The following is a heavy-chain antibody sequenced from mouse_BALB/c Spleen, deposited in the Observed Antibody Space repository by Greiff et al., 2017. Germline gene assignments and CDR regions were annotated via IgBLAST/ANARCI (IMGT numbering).Heavy chain of an antibody. CDR3: ARGDGFFYFDY. CDR2: IYPGDGDT. J-gene: IGHJ2*01. Sequence: VQLQQSGAELVRPGSSVKISCKASGYAFSSYWMNWVKQRPGQGLEWIGQIYPGDGDTNYNGKFKGKATLTADKSSSTAYMQLSSLTSEDSAVYFCARGDGFFYFDYWGQGTTLTVSS. CDR1: GYAFSSYW. V-gene: IGHV1-80*01. D-gene: IGHD2-3*01.